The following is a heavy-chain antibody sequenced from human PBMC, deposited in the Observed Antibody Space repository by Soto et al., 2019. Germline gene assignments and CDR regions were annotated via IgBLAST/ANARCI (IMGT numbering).Heavy chain of an antibody. J-gene: IGHJ6*02. D-gene: IGHD6-13*01. Sequence: PGGSLRLSCAASGFTFSSYEMNWVRQAPGKGLEWVSYISSSGSTIYYADSVKGRFTISRDNAKNSLYLQMNSLRAEDTAVYYCARESYSSSCPNMGTYYYYYGMDVWGQGTTVTVSS. CDR2: ISSSGSTI. CDR3: ARESYSSSCPNMGTYYYYYGMDV. V-gene: IGHV3-48*03. CDR1: GFTFSSYE.